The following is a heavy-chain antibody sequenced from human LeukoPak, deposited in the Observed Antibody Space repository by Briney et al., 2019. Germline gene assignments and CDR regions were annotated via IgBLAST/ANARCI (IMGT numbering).Heavy chain of an antibody. J-gene: IGHJ4*02. V-gene: IGHV4-34*01. CDR3: ARVNWGYSH. CDR1: GGSFSGYY. D-gene: IGHD7-27*01. CDR2: INRSGST. Sequence: NASETLSLTCAVYGGSFSGYYWSWIRQPPGKGLEWIGEINRSGSTNYNPSLKSRVTISVDTSKNQFSLKLSSVTAADTAVYYCARVNWGYSHWGQGTLVTVSS.